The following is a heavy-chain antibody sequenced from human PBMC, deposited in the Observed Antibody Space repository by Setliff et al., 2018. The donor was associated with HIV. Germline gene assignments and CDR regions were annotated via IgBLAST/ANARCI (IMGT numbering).Heavy chain of an antibody. V-gene: IGHV1-2*02. Sequence: GASVKVSCKVSGYTFTEYYIHWVRQAPGQGLEWMGWIYPNTGGSNYAQKVQGRFTMTRDTSISTAYMELSRRRSDDTALYYCARSFSGIYYWSDPWGQGTQVTVSS. CDR1: GYTFTEYY. CDR3: ARSFSGIYYWSDP. CDR2: IYPNTGGS. D-gene: IGHD1-26*01. J-gene: IGHJ5*02.